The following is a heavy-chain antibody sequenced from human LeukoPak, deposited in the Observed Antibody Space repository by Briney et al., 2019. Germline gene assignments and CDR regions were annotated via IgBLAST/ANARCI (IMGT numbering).Heavy chain of an antibody. D-gene: IGHD3-3*01. CDR2: INHSGST. V-gene: IGHV4-34*01. CDR1: GGSFSGYY. CDR3: ARGRRAGSTIFGVAPSPYNWFDP. Sequence: PSETLSLTCAVYGGSFSGYYWSWIRQPPGKGLEWIGEINHSGSTNYNPSLKSRVTISVDTSKNQFSLKLSSVTAADTAVYYCARGRRAGSTIFGVAPSPYNWFDPRGQGTLVTVSS. J-gene: IGHJ5*02.